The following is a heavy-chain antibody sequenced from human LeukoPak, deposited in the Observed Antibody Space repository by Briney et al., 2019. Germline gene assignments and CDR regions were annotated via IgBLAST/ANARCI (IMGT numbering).Heavy chain of an antibody. CDR3: VRHDSFIPF. CDR1: GFTFTNYA. J-gene: IGHJ4*02. Sequence: GGSLRLSCAASGFTFTNYAMTWVRQAPGKGLEWVSSISDTCATTYYTDSVKGRCTISRDNSKNTVYLQLNNLRAEDTAVYFCVRHDSFIPFWGQGTLVTVSS. V-gene: IGHV3-23*01. D-gene: IGHD2-21*01. CDR2: ISDTCATT.